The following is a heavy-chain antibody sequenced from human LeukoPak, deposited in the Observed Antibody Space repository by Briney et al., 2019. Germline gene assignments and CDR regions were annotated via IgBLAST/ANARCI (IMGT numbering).Heavy chain of an antibody. CDR3: AGNVGLSDKYFQH. J-gene: IGHJ1*01. V-gene: IGHV1-69*05. CDR1: GGTFSSYA. Sequence: SVKVSCKASGGTFSSYAISWVLQAPGQGLEWMGGIIPIFGTANYAQKFQGRVTITTDESTSTAYMELSSLRSEDTAVYYCAGNVGLSDKYFQHWGQGTLVTVSS. CDR2: IIPIFGTA. D-gene: IGHD3-16*02.